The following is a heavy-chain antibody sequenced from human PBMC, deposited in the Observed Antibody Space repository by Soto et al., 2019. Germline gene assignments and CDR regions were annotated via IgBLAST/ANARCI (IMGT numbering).Heavy chain of an antibody. J-gene: IGHJ4*02. D-gene: IGHD3-22*01. CDR1: GFTFSSYS. V-gene: IGHV3-21*01. CDR3: ARDRYYYDSSGYSN. Sequence: EVQLVESGGGLVKPGGSLRLSCAASGFTFSSYSMNWVRQAPGKGLEWVSSISSSSSYIYYADSVKGRFTISRDNAKNSLYLQMNSMRAEDTAVYYWARDRYYYDSSGYSNWGQGTLVTVSS. CDR2: ISSSSSYI.